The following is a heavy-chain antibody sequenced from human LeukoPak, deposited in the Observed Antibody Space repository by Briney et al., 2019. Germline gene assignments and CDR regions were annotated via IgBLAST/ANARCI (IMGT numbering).Heavy chain of an antibody. Sequence: SGGSLRLSCAASGFTFSSYWMHWVRQAPGKGLVWVSRINSDGSTTNYADSVRGRFTISRDNAKNSLYLQMNSLRAEDTAVYYCARRYCSSTSCLIDYWGQGTLVTVSS. V-gene: IGHV3-74*01. CDR2: INSDGSTT. CDR3: ARRYCSSTSCLIDY. J-gene: IGHJ4*02. CDR1: GFTFSSYW. D-gene: IGHD2-2*01.